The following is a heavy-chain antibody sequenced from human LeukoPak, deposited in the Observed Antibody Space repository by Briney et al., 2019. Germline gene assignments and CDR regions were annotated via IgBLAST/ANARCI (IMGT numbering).Heavy chain of an antibody. CDR3: ARSLGSSGWYHDAFDI. V-gene: IGHV1-69*13. D-gene: IGHD6-19*01. CDR1: GGTFSSYA. Sequence: SVKVSCKASGGTFSSYAISWVRQAPGQGLEWMGGIIPIFGTANYAQKFQGRVTITADESTSTAYMELSSLRSEDTAVYYCARSLGSSGWYHDAFDIWGQGTMVTVSS. CDR2: IIPIFGTA. J-gene: IGHJ3*02.